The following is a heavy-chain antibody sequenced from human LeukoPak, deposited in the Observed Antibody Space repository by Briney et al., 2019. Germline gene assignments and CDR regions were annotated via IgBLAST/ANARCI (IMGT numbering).Heavy chain of an antibody. V-gene: IGHV3-48*01. CDR2: ISSRSRTV. J-gene: IGHJ3*02. CDR1: EFTFSSFG. D-gene: IGHD3-10*01. CDR3: ARDFTRGSTQWFGELFTENAFDI. Sequence: GGSLRLSCAASEFTFSSFGMNWVRQAPGKGLEWLSYISSRSRTVYYADSVKDRFTISRDNVKNSLYLQMNSLRAGDTAVYYCARDFTRGSTQWFGELFTENAFDIWGQGTMVTVSS.